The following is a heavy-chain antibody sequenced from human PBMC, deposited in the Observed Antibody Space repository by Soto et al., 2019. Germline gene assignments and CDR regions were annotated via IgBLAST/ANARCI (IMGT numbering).Heavy chain of an antibody. CDR1: GGSFSGYY. CDR2: INHSGST. V-gene: IGHV4-34*01. CDR3: ARGRGGYNKYYYYGMDV. D-gene: IGHD5-12*01. J-gene: IGHJ6*02. Sequence: ETLSLTCAVYGGSFSGYYWSWIRQPPGKGLEWIGEINHSGSTNYNPSLKSRVTISVDTSKNQFSLKLSSVTAADTAVYYCARGRGGYNKYYYYGMDVWGQGTTVTVSS.